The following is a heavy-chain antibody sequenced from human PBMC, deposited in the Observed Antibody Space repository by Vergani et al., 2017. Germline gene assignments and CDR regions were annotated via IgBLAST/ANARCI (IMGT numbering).Heavy chain of an antibody. D-gene: IGHD5-18*01. Sequence: QLQLQESGPGLVKPSETLYLPCTVSGGSISSSSYYWGWTRQPPGKGLEWIGSIYYSGSTYYNPSLKSLITISVDTSKNQFSLKLSSVTAADTAVYYCAVDTAMVTVDYWGQGTLVTASS. J-gene: IGHJ4*02. CDR2: IYYSGST. CDR3: AVDTAMVTVDY. V-gene: IGHV4-39*07. CDR1: GGSISSSSYY.